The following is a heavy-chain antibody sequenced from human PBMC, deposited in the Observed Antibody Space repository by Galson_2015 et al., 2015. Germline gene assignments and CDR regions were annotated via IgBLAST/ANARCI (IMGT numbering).Heavy chain of an antibody. CDR1: GFTFSNYC. V-gene: IGHV3-74*01. D-gene: IGHD2-8*01. CDR3: AANLFDH. J-gene: IGHJ4*02. CDR2: ISSDGTTT. Sequence: SLRLSCTVSGFTFSNYCMPWVRQVPGQGLVWVSRISSDGTTTSCADSLQGRFTMSRDNAKNTLYLQMNRLRSEDTAVYYCAANLFDHWGQGTLVTVSS.